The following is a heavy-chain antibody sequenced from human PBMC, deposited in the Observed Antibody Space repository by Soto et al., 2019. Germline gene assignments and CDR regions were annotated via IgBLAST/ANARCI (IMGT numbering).Heavy chain of an antibody. Sequence: QVHLVQSGAEVKKPGASVKVSCKGSGYAFTTYGITWVRQAPGQGLEWMGWISAHNGNTNYAQKLQGRVTVTRDTPTSHAYLELRSLRSADPVVYYCARGRYGDYWGQGALVTVSS. J-gene: IGHJ4*02. CDR1: GYAFTTYG. CDR2: ISAHNGNT. V-gene: IGHV1-18*01. D-gene: IGHD1-1*01. CDR3: ARGRYGDY.